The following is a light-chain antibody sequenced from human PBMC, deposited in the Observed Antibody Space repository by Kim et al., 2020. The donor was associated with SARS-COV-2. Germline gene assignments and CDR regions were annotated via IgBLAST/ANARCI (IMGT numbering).Light chain of an antibody. CDR1: SSNIGSHY. CDR3: AAWDDRLSGYV. J-gene: IGLJ1*01. Sequence: QSVLTQPPSASGTPGQRVTISCSGSSSNIGSHYVYWYQQLPGTAPKLLIYSSYQRPSGVPDRFSGSKSGTSASLAISGLRSEDEADYYCAAWDDRLSGYVFGTGTKVTVL. CDR2: SSY. V-gene: IGLV1-47*02.